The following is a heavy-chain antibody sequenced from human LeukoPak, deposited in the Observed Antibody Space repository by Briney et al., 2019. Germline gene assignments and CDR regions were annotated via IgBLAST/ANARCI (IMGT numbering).Heavy chain of an antibody. CDR1: GDSVSSNSAA. J-gene: IGHJ3*02. D-gene: IGHD4/OR15-4a*01. CDR2: TYYRSKWYN. Sequence: SQTLSLTCAISGDSVSSNSAAWNWIRQSPSRGLEWLGRTYYRSKWYNDYAVSVKSRITINPDTSKNQFSLQLNSVTPEDTAVYYCARGTMVTKGGRLGAFDIWGQGTMVTVSS. CDR3: ARGTMVTKGGRLGAFDI. V-gene: IGHV6-1*01.